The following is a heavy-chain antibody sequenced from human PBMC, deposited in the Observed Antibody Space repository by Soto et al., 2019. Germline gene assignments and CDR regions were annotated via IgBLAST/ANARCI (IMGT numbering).Heavy chain of an antibody. CDR2: IYYSGST. CDR1: GGSISSSSYY. J-gene: IGHJ6*02. Sequence: SETLSLTCTVSGGSISSSSYYWGWIRQPPGKGLEWIGSIYYSGSTYYNPSLKSRVTISVDTSKNQFSLKLSSVTAADTAVYYCARLGYYDFWSGYYYYYGMDVWGQGTTVTVSS. V-gene: IGHV4-39*01. D-gene: IGHD3-3*01. CDR3: ARLGYYDFWSGYYYYYGMDV.